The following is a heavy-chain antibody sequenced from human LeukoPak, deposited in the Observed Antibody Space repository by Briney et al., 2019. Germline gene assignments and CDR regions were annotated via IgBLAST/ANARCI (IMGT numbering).Heavy chain of an antibody. D-gene: IGHD4-17*01. CDR3: ARDLLRSSLDY. CDR1: GYTFTGYY. CDR2: INPNSGGT. V-gene: IGHV1-2*02. J-gene: IGHJ4*02. Sequence: ASVKVSCKASGYTFTGYYMHWVRQAPGQGLEWMGWINPNSGGTNYVQKFQGRVTMTRDTSISTAYMELSRLRSDDTAVYYCARDLLRSSLDYWGQGTLVTVSS.